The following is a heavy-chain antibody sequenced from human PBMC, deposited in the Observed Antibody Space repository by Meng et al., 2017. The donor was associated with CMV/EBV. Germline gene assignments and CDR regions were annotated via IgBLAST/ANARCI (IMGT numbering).Heavy chain of an antibody. D-gene: IGHD6-13*01. J-gene: IGHJ4*02. V-gene: IGHV3-23*01. CDR3: VKDQFGGIAAGGAPGF. CDR2: ISGSSGTP. Sequence: GFSSSIHDMSWVRQAPGRALEWVAYISGSSGTPYSVGSVRGRFTISRDNSKNTVYLQMNSLRAEDTALYYCVKDQFGGIAAGGAPGFWGQGTLVTVSS. CDR1: GFSSSIHD.